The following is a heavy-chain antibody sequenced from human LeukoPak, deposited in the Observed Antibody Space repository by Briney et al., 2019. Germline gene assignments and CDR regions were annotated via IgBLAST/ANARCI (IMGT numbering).Heavy chain of an antibody. V-gene: IGHV4-59*01. CDR1: GGSISSYY. D-gene: IGHD1-7*01. J-gene: IGHJ6*02. CDR3: AREMGSRWHYTLDV. CDR2: MYNTGST. Sequence: SETLSLTCTVPGGSISSYYWTWIRQSPGKGLEWIGNMYNTGSTNYNPSLKSRVTISIDTSRTQFSLKLNSVTAADTAVYYCAREMGSRWHYTLDVWGRGTTVSVSS.